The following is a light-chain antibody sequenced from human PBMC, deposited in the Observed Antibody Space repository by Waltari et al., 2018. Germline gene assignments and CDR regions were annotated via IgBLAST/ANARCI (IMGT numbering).Light chain of an antibody. J-gene: IGLJ2*01. Sequence: QSALTQPASVSGSPGQSITISCTGTSSDVGGYNYVSWYQQHPGKAPKLMIYDVSKRPSGIPERFSGSNSGTTATLTISGTQAMDEADYYCQAWDGTTAGVLFGGGTKLTVL. CDR3: QAWDGTTAGVL. CDR1: SSDVGGYNY. CDR2: DVS. V-gene: IGLV2-14*01.